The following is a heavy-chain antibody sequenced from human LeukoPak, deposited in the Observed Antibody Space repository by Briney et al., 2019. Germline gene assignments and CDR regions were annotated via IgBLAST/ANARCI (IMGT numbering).Heavy chain of an antibody. CDR2: IIPILGIA. D-gene: IGHD3-10*01. V-gene: IGHV1-69*10. Sequence: GASVKVSCKASGGTFSSYAISWVRQAPGQGLEWMGGIIPILGIANYAQKFQGRVTITADKSTSTAYMELSSLRSEDTAVYYCASRPLYGSDLNLDYWGQGTLVTVSS. J-gene: IGHJ4*02. CDR3: ASRPLYGSDLNLDY. CDR1: GGTFSSYA.